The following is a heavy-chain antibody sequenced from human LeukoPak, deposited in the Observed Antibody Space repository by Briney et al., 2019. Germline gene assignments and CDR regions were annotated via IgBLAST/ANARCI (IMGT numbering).Heavy chain of an antibody. CDR1: GYTFTSYG. J-gene: IGHJ6*04. CDR3: ARDHTMVRGVNHGMDV. CDR2: ISAYNGNT. Sequence: ASVTVSCKASGYTFTSYGISGVRQAPGQGLEWMGWISAYNGNTNYAQKLQGRVTMTTDTSTSTAYMELRSLRSDDTAVYYCARDHTMVRGVNHGMDVWGKGTTVTVSS. D-gene: IGHD3-10*01. V-gene: IGHV1-18*04.